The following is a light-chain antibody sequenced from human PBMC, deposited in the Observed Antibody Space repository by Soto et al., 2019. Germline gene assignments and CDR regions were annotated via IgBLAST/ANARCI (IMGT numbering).Light chain of an antibody. Sequence: DIQMTQSPSSLSASVGDRVTIICRASQSVSTRLAWYQQKPGKAPKVLIYDASSWAGGVPSRFTGSGSGTEFTLTIDSLQPDDFATYYCQQYHTSSITFGQGTRLEIK. J-gene: IGKJ5*01. V-gene: IGKV1-5*02. CDR1: QSVSTR. CDR2: DAS. CDR3: QQYHTSSIT.